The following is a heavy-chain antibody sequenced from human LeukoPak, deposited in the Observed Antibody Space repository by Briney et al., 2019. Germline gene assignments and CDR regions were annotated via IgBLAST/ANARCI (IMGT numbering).Heavy chain of an antibody. CDR3: ARGVIEDYYDSSGYYIDY. Sequence: PSQTLSLTCAVSGGSISSGGYSWSWIRQPPGKGLEWIGYIYHSGSTYYNPSLKSRVTISVDRSKNQFSLKLSSVTAADTAVYYCARGVIEDYYDSSGYYIDYWGQGTLVTVSS. V-gene: IGHV4-30-2*01. J-gene: IGHJ4*02. D-gene: IGHD3-22*01. CDR2: IYHSGST. CDR1: GGSISSGGYS.